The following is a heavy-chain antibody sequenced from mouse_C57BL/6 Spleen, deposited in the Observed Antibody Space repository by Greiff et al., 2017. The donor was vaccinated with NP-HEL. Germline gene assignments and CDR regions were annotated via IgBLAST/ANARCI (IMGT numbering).Heavy chain of an antibody. D-gene: IGHD1-1*01. CDR3: AIYGGY. CDR2: ISYDGSN. J-gene: IGHJ2*01. CDR1: GYSITSGYY. Sequence: ESGPGLVKPSQSLSLTCSVTGYSITSGYYWNWIRQFPGNKLEWMGYISYDGSNNYNPSLKNRISITRDTSKNQFFLKLNSVTTEDTATYYCAIYGGYWGQGTTLTVSS. V-gene: IGHV3-6*01.